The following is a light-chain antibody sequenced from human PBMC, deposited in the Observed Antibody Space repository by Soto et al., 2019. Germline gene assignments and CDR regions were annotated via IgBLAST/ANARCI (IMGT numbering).Light chain of an antibody. Sequence: EIVLTQSPATLSLSPGERATLSCRASQSVGRDYLGWYQQKPGQAPRLVIYNASNRASGIPDRFSGSGSGTDFTLTISRLEPEDFAVYYCHQYAYAPWTFGQGTKV. V-gene: IGKV3-20*01. CDR3: HQYAYAPWT. CDR2: NAS. J-gene: IGKJ1*01. CDR1: QSVGRDY.